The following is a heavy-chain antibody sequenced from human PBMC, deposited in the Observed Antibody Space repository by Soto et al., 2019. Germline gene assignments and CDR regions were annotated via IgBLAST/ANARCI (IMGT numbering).Heavy chain of an antibody. Sequence: GPEVKMPGASVKVSCKTSGYIFTAYGLAWLRQAPGQRPEWMGWVSTNDDRTNYAQKFQGRVTMTTYRSTTTTSMELRSLRPDDTAVYYCARELNTESSAYYSFAFWGQGTLVTVSS. CDR1: GYIFTAYG. D-gene: IGHD3-22*01. CDR2: VSTNDDRT. CDR3: ARELNTESSAYYSFAF. V-gene: IGHV1-18*01. J-gene: IGHJ4*02.